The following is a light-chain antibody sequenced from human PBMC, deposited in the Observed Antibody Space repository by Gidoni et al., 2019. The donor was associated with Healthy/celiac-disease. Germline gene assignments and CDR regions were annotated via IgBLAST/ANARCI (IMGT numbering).Light chain of an antibody. CDR1: QSVSSN. CDR3: QQYNNWLGT. CDR2: GAS. J-gene: IGKJ2*01. V-gene: IGKV3-15*01. Sequence: EIVMTHSPATLSVSPGERATRSCRASQSVSSNLAWYQQKPGQAPRLLIYGASTRATGIPARFSGSGSGTEFTLTISSLQSEDFAVYYCQQYNNWLGTFGQGTKLEIK.